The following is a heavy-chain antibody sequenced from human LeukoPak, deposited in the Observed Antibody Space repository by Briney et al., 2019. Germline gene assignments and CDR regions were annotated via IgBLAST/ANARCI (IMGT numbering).Heavy chain of an antibody. D-gene: IGHD4-11*01. J-gene: IGHJ3*02. CDR1: GGSFSGYY. CDR2: INHSGST. CDR3: ARDRTTDAFDI. Sequence: SGTLSLTCAVDGGSFSGYYWSWIRQPPGKGLEWIGEINHSGSTNYNPSLKSRVTISVDTSKNQFSLKLSSVTAADTAVYYCARDRTTDAFDIWGQGTMVTVSS. V-gene: IGHV4-34*01.